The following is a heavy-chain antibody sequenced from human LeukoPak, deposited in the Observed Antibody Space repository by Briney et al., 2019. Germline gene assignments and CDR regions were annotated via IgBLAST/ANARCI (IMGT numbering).Heavy chain of an antibody. J-gene: IGHJ4*02. CDR1: GFTFSSYA. CDR3: AKRHRMGIAVAGSLFDY. Sequence: GGSLRLSCAASGFTFSSYAMSWVRQAPGKGLEWVSAISGSGGSTYYADSVKGRFTISRDNSKNTLYLQMNSLRAEDTAVYYCAKRHRMGIAVAGSLFDYWGQGTLVTVSS. CDR2: ISGSGGST. D-gene: IGHD6-19*01. V-gene: IGHV3-23*01.